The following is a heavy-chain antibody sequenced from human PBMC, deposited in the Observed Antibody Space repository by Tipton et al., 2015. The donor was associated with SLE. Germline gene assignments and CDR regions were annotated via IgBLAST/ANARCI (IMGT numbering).Heavy chain of an antibody. Sequence: TLSLTCAVSGGSISSYYWSWIRQPPGKGLEWIGYIYYSGSTNYNPSLKSRVTISVDTSKNQFSLKLSSVTAADTAVYYCARGWGSGSRFDYWGQGTLVTVSS. CDR2: IYYSGST. CDR3: ARGWGSGSRFDY. CDR1: GGSISSYY. J-gene: IGHJ4*02. V-gene: IGHV4-59*01. D-gene: IGHD3-22*01.